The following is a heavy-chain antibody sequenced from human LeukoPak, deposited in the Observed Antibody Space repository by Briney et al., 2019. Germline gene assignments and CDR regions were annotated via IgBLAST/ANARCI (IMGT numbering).Heavy chain of an antibody. Sequence: SETLSLTCAVDGGPFSGYYWSWISQPPGKGLEWIGEINHSGSTNYNPSLKSRVTISVDTSKNQFSLKLSSVTAADTAVYYCARGVRGDFDYWGQGTLVTVSS. CDR3: ARGVRGDFDY. D-gene: IGHD3-16*01. J-gene: IGHJ4*02. CDR1: GGPFSGYY. CDR2: INHSGST. V-gene: IGHV4-34*01.